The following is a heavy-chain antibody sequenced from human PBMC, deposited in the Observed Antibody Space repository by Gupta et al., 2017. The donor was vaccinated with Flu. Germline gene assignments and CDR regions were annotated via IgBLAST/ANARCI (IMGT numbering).Heavy chain of an antibody. CDR2: IYWDDDK. CDR3: AYRLYDCTSSTCYPKWLDP. J-gene: IGHJ5*02. Sequence: VGWIRQSPGKALEWLAVIYWDDDKRYSPSLKDRLAITKDTSKNQVVLRMTNMDPVDTATYYCAYRLYDCTSSTCYPKWLDPWGQGTLVTVSS. D-gene: IGHD2-2*01. V-gene: IGHV2-5*02.